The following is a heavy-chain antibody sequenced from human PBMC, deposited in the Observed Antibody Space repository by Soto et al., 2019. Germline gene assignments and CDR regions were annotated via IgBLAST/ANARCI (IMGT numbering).Heavy chain of an antibody. CDR2: IKSKTDGGTT. CDR3: ARHPYGMDV. CDR1: GFTFSNAW. J-gene: IGHJ6*02. Sequence: GGSLRLSCAASGFTFSNAWMNWVRQAPGKGLEWVGRIKSKTDGGTTDYAAPVKGRFTISRDDSKNTLYLQWSSLKASDTAMYYCARHPYGMDVWGQGTTVTVSS. V-gene: IGHV3-15*07.